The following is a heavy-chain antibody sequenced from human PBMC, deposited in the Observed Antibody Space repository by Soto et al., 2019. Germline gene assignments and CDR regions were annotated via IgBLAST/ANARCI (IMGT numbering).Heavy chain of an antibody. CDR1: GGSISSYY. CDR2: IYYSGST. Sequence: SETLSLTCTVSGGSISSYYWSWIRQPPGKGLEWIGYIYYSGSTNYNPSLKSRVTISVDTSKNQFSLKLSSVTAADTAVYYCARHLYYDILTGYTRVRAFDIWGQGTMVT. J-gene: IGHJ3*02. V-gene: IGHV4-59*08. D-gene: IGHD3-9*01. CDR3: ARHLYYDILTGYTRVRAFDI.